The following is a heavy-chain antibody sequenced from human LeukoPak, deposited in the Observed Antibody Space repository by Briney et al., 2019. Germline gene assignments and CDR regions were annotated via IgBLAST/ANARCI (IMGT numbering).Heavy chain of an antibody. Sequence: PGGSLRLSCAASGFTFNKFDLHWVRQITGKGLEWVSAIGTLSDTSYADSVKGRFTISRENAKNSLYLQMNSLRVDDTAVYYCVRARHNNYYDSSGFYPYWGQGILVTVSS. CDR1: GFTFNKFD. J-gene: IGHJ4*02. D-gene: IGHD3-22*01. CDR3: VRARHNNYYDSSGFYPY. V-gene: IGHV3-13*01. CDR2: IGTLSDT.